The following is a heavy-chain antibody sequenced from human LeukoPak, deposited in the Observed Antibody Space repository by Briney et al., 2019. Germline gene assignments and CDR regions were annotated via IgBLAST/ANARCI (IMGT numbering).Heavy chain of an antibody. CDR1: GGTFSSYA. CDR2: VIPIFGTA. J-gene: IGHJ4*02. V-gene: IGHV1-69*13. D-gene: IGHD3-22*01. Sequence: EASVKVSCKASGGTFSSYAISWVRQAPGQGLEWMGGVIPIFGTANYAQKFQGRVTITADESTSTAYMELSSLRSEDTAVYYCAGLVGRYSSGLYYYYFDYWGQGTLVTVSS. CDR3: AGLVGRYSSGLYYYYFDY.